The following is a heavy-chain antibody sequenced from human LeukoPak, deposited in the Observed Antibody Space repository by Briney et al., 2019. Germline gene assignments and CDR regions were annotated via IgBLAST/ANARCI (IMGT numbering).Heavy chain of an antibody. CDR1: GFTFSSYW. Sequence: GGSLRLSCAASGFTFSSYWMSWVRQAPGKGLEWVANTKQDGSEKNYVDSVKGRFTISRDNAKNLLYLQMNSLRAEDTAVYYCARDQPFGSYWGQGTLVTVSS. D-gene: IGHD3-10*01. CDR3: ARDQPFGSY. J-gene: IGHJ4*02. CDR2: TKQDGSEK. V-gene: IGHV3-7*03.